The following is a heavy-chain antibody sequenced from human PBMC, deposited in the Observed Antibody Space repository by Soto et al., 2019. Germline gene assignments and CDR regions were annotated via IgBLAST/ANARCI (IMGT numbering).Heavy chain of an antibody. D-gene: IGHD6-19*01. Sequence: SETLSLTCTVSGGSISSGGYYWSWIRQHPGKGLEWIGYIYYSGSTYYNPSLKSRVTISVDTSKNQFSLKLSSVTAADTAVYYCAREGAGTPIFDYWGQGTLVTVSS. CDR2: IYYSGST. CDR3: AREGAGTPIFDY. J-gene: IGHJ4*02. V-gene: IGHV4-31*03. CDR1: GGSISSGGYY.